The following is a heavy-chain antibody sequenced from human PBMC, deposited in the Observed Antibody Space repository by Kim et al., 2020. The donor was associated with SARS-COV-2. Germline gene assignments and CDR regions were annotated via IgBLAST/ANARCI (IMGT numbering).Heavy chain of an antibody. CDR2: IYYSGST. Sequence: SETLSLTCTVSGGSISSSSYYWGWIRQPPGKGLEWIGSIYYSGSTYYNPSLKSRVTISVDTSKNQFSLKLSSVTAADTAVYYCARLRGYSSGWIDYWGQGTLVTVSS. V-gene: IGHV4-39*01. D-gene: IGHD6-19*01. J-gene: IGHJ4*02. CDR3: ARLRGYSSGWIDY. CDR1: GGSISSSSYY.